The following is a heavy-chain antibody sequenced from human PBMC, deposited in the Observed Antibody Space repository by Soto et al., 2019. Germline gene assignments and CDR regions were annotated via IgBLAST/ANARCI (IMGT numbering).Heavy chain of an antibody. CDR2: IYTDGSP. V-gene: IGHV3-53*01. Sequence: PGGSLRLSCAASGFPVSNNFMNWVRPAPGKALEWVSVIYTDGSPYYTDSVRGRFTISRDDSQNTVFLQMNNLRVEDTAVYYCTRGMVRGVSAFDICGQGTTVTVSS. CDR3: TRGMVRGVSAFDI. CDR1: GFPVSNNF. D-gene: IGHD3-10*01. J-gene: IGHJ3*02.